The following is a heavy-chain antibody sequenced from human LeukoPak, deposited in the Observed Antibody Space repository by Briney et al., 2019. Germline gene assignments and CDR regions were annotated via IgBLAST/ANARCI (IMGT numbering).Heavy chain of an antibody. CDR2: ISSSSSYI. V-gene: IGHV3-21*01. J-gene: IGHJ5*02. D-gene: IGHD6-13*01. Sequence: GGSLRLSCAASGFTFSSYSMNWVRQAPGKGLEWVSSISSSSSYIYYADSVKGRFTISRDNAKNSLYLQMNSLRAEDTAVYYCARDLAPTGIAAAGTNWFDPWGQGTLATVSS. CDR1: GFTFSSYS. CDR3: ARDLAPTGIAAAGTNWFDP.